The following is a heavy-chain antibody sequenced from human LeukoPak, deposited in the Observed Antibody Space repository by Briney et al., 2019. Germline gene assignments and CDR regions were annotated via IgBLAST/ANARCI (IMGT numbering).Heavy chain of an antibody. CDR1: GFTFSDYG. CDR3: ARRARLYFYMDV. J-gene: IGHJ6*04. D-gene: IGHD3-9*01. CDR2: IWYDGSVK. Sequence: PGGSLRLSCAASGFTFSDYGMHWVRQAPGKGLDWVANIWYDGSVKYYADSVKGRFTTSRDNSKNTVSLQMDSLRVEDTAVYYCARRARLYFYMDVWGKGTTVTVSS. V-gene: IGHV3-33*01.